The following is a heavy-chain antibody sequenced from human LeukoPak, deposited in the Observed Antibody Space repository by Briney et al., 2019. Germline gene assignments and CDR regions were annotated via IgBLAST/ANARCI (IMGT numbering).Heavy chain of an antibody. Sequence: GESLKISCKGSGYSFTSYWISWGRQMPGKGLEWMGRIDPSDSYTTYSPSFQGHVTISADKSISTAYLQWSSLKASDTAMYYCAGAGIAVAGNAEYFQHWGQGTLVTVSS. V-gene: IGHV5-10-1*01. J-gene: IGHJ1*01. CDR3: AGAGIAVAGNAEYFQH. CDR2: IDPSDSYT. CDR1: GYSFTSYW. D-gene: IGHD6-19*01.